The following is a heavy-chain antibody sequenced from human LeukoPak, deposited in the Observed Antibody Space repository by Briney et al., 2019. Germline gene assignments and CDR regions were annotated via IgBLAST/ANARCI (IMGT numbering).Heavy chain of an antibody. Sequence: GGSLRLSCAASGFTFSSYGMHWVRQAPGKGLEWVAVISYDGSNKYYPDSVKGRFTISRDNSKNTLYLQMNSLRAEDTAVYYCAKDQYGSSSWYDYWGQGTLVTVSS. D-gene: IGHD6-13*01. CDR2: ISYDGSNK. CDR1: GFTFSSYG. J-gene: IGHJ4*02. V-gene: IGHV3-30*18. CDR3: AKDQYGSSSWYDY.